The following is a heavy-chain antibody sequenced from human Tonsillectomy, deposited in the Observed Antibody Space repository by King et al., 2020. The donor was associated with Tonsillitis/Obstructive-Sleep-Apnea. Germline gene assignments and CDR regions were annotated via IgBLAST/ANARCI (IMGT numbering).Heavy chain of an antibody. V-gene: IGHV3-23*04. CDR2: ISGSGGST. J-gene: IGHJ6*03. CDR1: GFTFSSYA. D-gene: IGHD3-22*01. CDR3: AKDSDSSGYYPSNYYYMDV. Sequence: VQLVESGGGLVQPGGSRRLSFAAFGFTFSSYAMTWVRQAPGKGLEWASVISGSGGSTYYADSGKGRFTISGDNSKNTRYLQMNSLRVEDTAVYYCAKDSDSSGYYPSNYYYMDVWGKGTPVTVSS.